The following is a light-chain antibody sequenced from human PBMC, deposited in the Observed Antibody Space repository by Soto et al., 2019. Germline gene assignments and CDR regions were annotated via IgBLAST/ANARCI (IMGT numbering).Light chain of an antibody. J-gene: IGKJ1*01. CDR1: QSVTTS. CDR3: QQYYSYWT. Sequence: DIQMTQSAATLSASLGDRVTITCRASQSVTTSLARYQQKPGKAPKFLIYKASSLETGVPSRFSGSGSGTEFTLTISSLKPDDFATYYCQQYYSYWTFGQGTKVDIK. CDR2: KAS. V-gene: IGKV1-5*03.